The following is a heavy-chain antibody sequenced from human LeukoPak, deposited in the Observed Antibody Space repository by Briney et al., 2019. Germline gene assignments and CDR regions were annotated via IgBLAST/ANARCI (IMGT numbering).Heavy chain of an antibody. D-gene: IGHD2-2*01. Sequence: SETLSLTCTVSGGSISSYYWSWIRQPAGKGLEWIGRIYTSGSTNYNPPLKSRVTMSVDTSKNQFSLKLSSVTAADTAVYYAARDPEECSSASCDSNAFDIWGQGTMVTVSS. CDR1: GGSISSYY. J-gene: IGHJ3*02. CDR2: IYTSGST. V-gene: IGHV4-4*07. CDR3: ARDPEECSSASCDSNAFDI.